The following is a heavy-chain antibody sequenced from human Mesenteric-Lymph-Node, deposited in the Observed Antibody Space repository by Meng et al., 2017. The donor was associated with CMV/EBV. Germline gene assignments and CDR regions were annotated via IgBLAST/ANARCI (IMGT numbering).Heavy chain of an antibody. J-gene: IGHJ4*02. Sequence: GESLKTSCAASGFPFSSYAMHWVRQAPGKGLEYVSAISSNGGSTYYADSVKGRFTISRDNSKNTLYLQMGSLRAEDMAVYYCASWGGYCGGGSCYAFDYWGQGTLVTVSS. CDR2: ISSNGGST. CDR3: ASWGGYCGGGSCYAFDY. D-gene: IGHD2-15*01. V-gene: IGHV3-64*02. CDR1: GFPFSSYA.